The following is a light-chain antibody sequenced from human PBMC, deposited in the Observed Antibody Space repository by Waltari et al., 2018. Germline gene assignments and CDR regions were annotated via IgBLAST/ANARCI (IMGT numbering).Light chain of an antibody. J-gene: IGKJ1*01. CDR2: DAY. CDR3: QKYGTLPAT. Sequence: EIVLTQSPGTLSLSPGERATLSCRASQSVSRTLARYQQKPGQAPRLLIVDAYTRATVIPDRFSGSGFGTDFSLTISRLEAEDFAVYYCQKYGTLPATFGQGTTVEIK. CDR1: QSVSRT. V-gene: IGKV3-20*01.